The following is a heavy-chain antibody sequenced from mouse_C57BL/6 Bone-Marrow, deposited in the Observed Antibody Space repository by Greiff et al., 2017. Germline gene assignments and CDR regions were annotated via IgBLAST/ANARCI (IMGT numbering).Heavy chain of an antibody. Sequence: QVQLQQPGAELVRPGTSVKLSCKASGYTFTSYWMHWVKQRPGQGLEWIGVIDPSDSYTNYTQKFKGKATLTVDTSSSTAYMQLSSLTSEDSAVYYCARAHYYGSHYYYAMDYWGQGTSVTVSS. CDR1: GYTFTSYW. CDR3: ARAHYYGSHYYYAMDY. CDR2: IDPSDSYT. V-gene: IGHV1-59*01. J-gene: IGHJ4*01. D-gene: IGHD1-1*01.